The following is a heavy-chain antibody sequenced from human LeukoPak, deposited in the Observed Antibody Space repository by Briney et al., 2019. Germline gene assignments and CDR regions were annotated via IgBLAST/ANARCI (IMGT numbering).Heavy chain of an antibody. Sequence: PGRSLRLSCAASGFTFSSYAMHWVRQAPGKGLEWVAVISYDGSNKYYADSVKGRFTISRDNSKNTLYLQMNSLRAEDTAVYYCARDQAYYDSSGYAWYFVYWGQGTLVTVSS. J-gene: IGHJ4*02. CDR3: ARDQAYYDSSGYAWYFVY. D-gene: IGHD3-22*01. CDR1: GFTFSSYA. CDR2: ISYDGSNK. V-gene: IGHV3-30-3*01.